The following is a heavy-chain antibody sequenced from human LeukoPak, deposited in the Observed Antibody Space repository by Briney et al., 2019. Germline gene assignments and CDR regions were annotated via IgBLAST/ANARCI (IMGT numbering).Heavy chain of an antibody. CDR2: ISGSGGST. Sequence: GGSLRLSCAASGFTFSSYAMSWVRQAPGKGLEWVSAISGSGGSTYYADSVKGRFTISRDNSKNTLYLQMNSLRAEDTAVYYCAKTTAYDFWSGRTFDYWGQGTLVTVSS. CDR1: GFTFSSYA. J-gene: IGHJ4*02. CDR3: AKTTAYDFWSGRTFDY. V-gene: IGHV3-23*01. D-gene: IGHD3-3*01.